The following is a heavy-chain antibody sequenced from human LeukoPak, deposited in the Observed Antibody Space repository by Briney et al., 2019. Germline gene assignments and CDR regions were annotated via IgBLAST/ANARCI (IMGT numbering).Heavy chain of an antibody. Sequence: SETLSLTCTVSGGSISSGCYYWTWILQFPGKGLEGLGYIFDSGSTYYNPSLKCRVTISVATSKNQFSLKLSSLTAPATAVYYCARDGSARGLDPWGQGTLVTVSS. CDR2: IFDSGST. V-gene: IGHV4-31*03. J-gene: IGHJ5*02. CDR1: GGSISSGCYY. CDR3: ARDGSARGLDP. D-gene: IGHD3-10*01.